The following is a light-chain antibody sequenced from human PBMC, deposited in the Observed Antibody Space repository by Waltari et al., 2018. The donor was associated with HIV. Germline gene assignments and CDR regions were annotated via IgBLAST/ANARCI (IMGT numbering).Light chain of an antibody. Sequence: QSVLTQPPSASGTPGQRVTISCSGSSSNVGRKSVSWYRQFPGTAPKLLIYKTNQRPTGVPDRFSGSKSGTSAALAISGLQSDDESVYYCAAWEDSLKGPLFGGGTQLTVL. CDR1: SSNVGRKS. CDR2: KTN. CDR3: AAWEDSLKGPL. J-gene: IGLJ2*01. V-gene: IGLV1-44*01.